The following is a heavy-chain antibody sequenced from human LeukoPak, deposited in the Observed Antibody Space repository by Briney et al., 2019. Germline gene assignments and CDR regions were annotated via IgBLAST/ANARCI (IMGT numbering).Heavy chain of an antibody. CDR2: IKQDGSEE. CDR1: GFTFSSYW. Sequence: GGSLRLSCAASGFTFSSYWMSWVRQAPGKGLEWVADIKQDGSEEYYVDSVKGRFTISRDNAKNSLYLQMNSLRAEDTAVYYCARDCSSTTCYWVFDYWGQGTLVTVSS. J-gene: IGHJ4*02. CDR3: ARDCSSTTCYWVFDY. D-gene: IGHD2-2*01. V-gene: IGHV3-7*01.